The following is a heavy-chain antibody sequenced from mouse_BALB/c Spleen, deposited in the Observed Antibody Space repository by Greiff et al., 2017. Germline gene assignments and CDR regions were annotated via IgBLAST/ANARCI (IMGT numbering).Heavy chain of an antibody. CDR2: IYPGGGYT. V-gene: IGHV1-63*02. CDR3: AGASTVVRRGAMDD. J-gene: IGHJ4*01. Sequence: VQLQQSGAELARPGTSVKISCKASGYTFTNYWLGWVKQRPGHGLEWIGDIYPGGGYTNYNEKFKGKAKLTADTSSSTAYMPLSSLTSEDSAVYFGAGASTVVRRGAMDDWGQGTSVTVSS. D-gene: IGHD1-1*01. CDR1: GYTFTNYW.